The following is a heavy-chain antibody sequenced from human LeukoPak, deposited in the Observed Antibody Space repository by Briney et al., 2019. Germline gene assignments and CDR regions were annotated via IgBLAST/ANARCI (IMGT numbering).Heavy chain of an antibody. CDR2: IYYSGST. Sequence: SSETLSLTCTVSGGSISSYYWSWIRQPPGKGLEWIGYIYYSGSTNYNPSLKSRVTISVDTSKNQFSLKLSSVTAADTAVYYCAGGLGYYYYYYYMDVWGKGTTVTVSS. J-gene: IGHJ6*03. V-gene: IGHV4-59*01. CDR3: AGGLGYYYYYYYMDV. D-gene: IGHD2-15*01. CDR1: GGSISSYY.